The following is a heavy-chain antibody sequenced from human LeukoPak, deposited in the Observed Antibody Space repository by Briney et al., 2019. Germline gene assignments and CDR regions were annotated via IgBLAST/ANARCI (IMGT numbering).Heavy chain of an antibody. CDR3: ARDYYDSSGLYYYGMDV. V-gene: IGHV1-46*01. CDR2: INPSGGST. D-gene: IGHD3-22*01. J-gene: IGHJ6*02. Sequence: GASVKVSCKASGYTFTRYYMHWVRQAPGQGLEWMGIINPSGGSTSYAQKFQGRVTMTRDTSTSTVYMEMSSLRSVDTAVYYCARDYYDSSGLYYYGMDVWGQGTTVTVSS. CDR1: GYTFTRYY.